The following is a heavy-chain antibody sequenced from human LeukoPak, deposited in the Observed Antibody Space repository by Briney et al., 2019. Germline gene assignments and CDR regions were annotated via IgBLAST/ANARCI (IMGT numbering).Heavy chain of an antibody. J-gene: IGHJ4*02. V-gene: IGHV4-34*01. CDR2: INHSGST. CDR3: ARWSVTTYFDY. D-gene: IGHD4-17*01. Sequence: PSETPSLTCAVYGGSFSGYYWSWIRQPPGKGLEWIGEINHSGSTNYNPSLKSRVTISVDTSKNQFSLKLSSVTAADTAVHYCARWSVTTYFDYWGQGTLVTVSS. CDR1: GGSFSGYY.